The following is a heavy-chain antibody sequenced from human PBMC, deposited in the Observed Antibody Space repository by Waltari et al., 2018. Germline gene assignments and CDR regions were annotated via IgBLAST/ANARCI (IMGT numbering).Heavy chain of an antibody. J-gene: IGHJ4*02. CDR3: ARLGYDSSGYYFDY. CDR1: GYSISSGYY. CDR2: SYHSGRT. D-gene: IGHD3-22*01. V-gene: IGHV4-38-2*01. Sequence: QVQLQESGPGLVKPSETLSLTCAVSGYSISSGYYWGWIRQPPGKGLEWIGSSYHSGRTTYNPSLKSRVTISVDTSKNQFSLKLSSVTAADTAVYYCARLGYDSSGYYFDYWGQGTLVTVSS.